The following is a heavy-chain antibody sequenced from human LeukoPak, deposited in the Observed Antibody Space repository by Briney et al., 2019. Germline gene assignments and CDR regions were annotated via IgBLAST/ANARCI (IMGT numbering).Heavy chain of an antibody. CDR1: GFTFTNYW. J-gene: IGHJ3*02. V-gene: IGHV3-7*01. D-gene: IGHD3-3*01. Sequence: GGSLRLSCAAAGFTFTNYWMIWVRQAPGKGLEWVANIKEDGSAEFYVDSVKGRFTLSRDNAKNSVYLQMNSLRAEDTAVYYCARDGGTTYYDFWSGDKNDAFDIWGQGTMVTVSS. CDR3: ARDGGTTYYDFWSGDKNDAFDI. CDR2: IKEDGSAE.